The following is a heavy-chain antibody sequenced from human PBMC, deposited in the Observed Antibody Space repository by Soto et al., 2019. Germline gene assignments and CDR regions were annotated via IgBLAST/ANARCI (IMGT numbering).Heavy chain of an antibody. CDR3: AREDSITIFGVVTSFDP. Sequence: QVQLVQSGAAVKKPASSVKVSCKASGGTFSSYAISWVRQAPGQGLEWMGGIIPIFGTANYAQKLQGRVTITADESTSTANMELSSLRSEDTAVYYCAREDSITIFGVVTSFDPWGQGTLVTVSS. V-gene: IGHV1-69*01. CDR2: IIPIFGTA. D-gene: IGHD3-3*01. CDR1: GGTFSSYA. J-gene: IGHJ5*02.